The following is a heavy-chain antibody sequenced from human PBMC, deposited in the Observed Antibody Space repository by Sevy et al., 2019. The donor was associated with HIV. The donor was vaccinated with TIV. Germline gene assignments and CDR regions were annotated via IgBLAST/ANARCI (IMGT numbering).Heavy chain of an antibody. V-gene: IGHV3-48*03. D-gene: IGHD4-4*01. Sequence: GESLKISCEGSGFTFRSYEMNWVRQAPGKGLEWLSYISTGGRTIYYTDSVKGRFTISRDNAKNSLHLQMNSLRDEDTAVYYCATSRRDDYNYYFEYWGQGTLVTVSS. CDR2: ISTGGRTI. CDR1: GFTFRSYE. J-gene: IGHJ4*02. CDR3: ATSRRDDYNYYFEY.